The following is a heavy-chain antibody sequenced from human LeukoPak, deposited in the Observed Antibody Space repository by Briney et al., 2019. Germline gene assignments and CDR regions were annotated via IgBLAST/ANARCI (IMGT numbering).Heavy chain of an antibody. J-gene: IGHJ6*02. Sequence: GGSLRLSCAASGFTVSSNYMSWVRQAPGKGLEWVSVIYSGGSTYYADSVKGRFTISRDNSKNTLYLQMNSLRAEDTAVYYCARVKYSSSFADGMDVWGQGTTVTVSS. V-gene: IGHV3-53*01. D-gene: IGHD6-6*01. CDR1: GFTVSSNY. CDR2: IYSGGST. CDR3: ARVKYSSSFADGMDV.